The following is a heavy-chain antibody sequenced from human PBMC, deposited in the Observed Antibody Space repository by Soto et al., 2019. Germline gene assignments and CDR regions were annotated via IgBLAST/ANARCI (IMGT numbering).Heavy chain of an antibody. D-gene: IGHD3-9*01. V-gene: IGHV1-46*01. CDR3: ARPITAYYDILTGPRSEYGMDV. CDR1: WYTVSISF. J-gene: IGHJ6*02. Sequence: GPVEVACEASWYTVSISFIDVAGQTPGQRAEGVGIINPSGGSTSYAQKFQGRVTMTRDTSTSTVYMELSSLRSEDTAVYYCARPITAYYDILTGPRSEYGMDVWGQGTTVTVSS. CDR2: INPSGGST.